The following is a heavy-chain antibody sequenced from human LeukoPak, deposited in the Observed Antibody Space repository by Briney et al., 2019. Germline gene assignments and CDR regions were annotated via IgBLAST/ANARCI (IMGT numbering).Heavy chain of an antibody. Sequence: GASVKVSCKASGYTFTSYDISWVRQAPGQGLEWMGGIIPIFGTANYAQKFQGRVTITADKSTSTAYMELSSLRSEDTAVYYCAREPQQLWLLGDAFDIWGQGTMVTVSS. CDR3: AREPQQLWLLGDAFDI. CDR2: IIPIFGTA. D-gene: IGHD5-18*01. V-gene: IGHV1-69*06. CDR1: GYTFTSYD. J-gene: IGHJ3*02.